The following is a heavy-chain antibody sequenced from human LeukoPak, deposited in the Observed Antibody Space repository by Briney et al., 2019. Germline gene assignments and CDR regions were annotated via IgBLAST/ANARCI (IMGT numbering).Heavy chain of an antibody. Sequence: GGSLRLSCAASGFTFSSYAMHWVRQAPGKGLEWVAVISYDGSNKYCADSVKGRFTISRDNSKSTLYLQMNSLRVEDTAVYYCARGLVVVPAVSDYWGQGTLVTVSS. CDR3: ARGLVVVPAVSDY. CDR2: ISYDGSNK. V-gene: IGHV3-30-3*01. CDR1: GFTFSSYA. J-gene: IGHJ4*02. D-gene: IGHD2-2*01.